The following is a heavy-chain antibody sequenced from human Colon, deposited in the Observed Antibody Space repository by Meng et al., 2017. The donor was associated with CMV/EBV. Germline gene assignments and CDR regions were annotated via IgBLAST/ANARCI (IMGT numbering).Heavy chain of an antibody. CDR3: ARDKEWLATGYYYGMDV. D-gene: IGHD6-19*01. Sequence: GESLKFSCAASGFTFSSYWMSWVRQAPGKGLEWVANIKQDGSEKYYVDSVKGRFTISRDNAKNSLYLQMNSLRAEDTAVYYCARDKEWLATGYYYGMDVWGQGTTVTVSS. CDR1: GFTFSSYW. V-gene: IGHV3-7*01. CDR2: IKQDGSEK. J-gene: IGHJ6*02.